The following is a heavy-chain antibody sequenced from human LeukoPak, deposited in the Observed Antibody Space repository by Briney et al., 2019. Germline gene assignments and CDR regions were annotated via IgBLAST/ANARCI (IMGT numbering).Heavy chain of an antibody. J-gene: IGHJ4*02. D-gene: IGHD5-24*01. CDR3: AREGEVEMPTNHFDY. Sequence: ASVKVSCKASGYAFTSYYMHWVRQAPGQGLEWMGIINPSGGSTSYAQKFQGRVTTTRDTSTSTVYVELSSLRSEDTAVYYCAREGEVEMPTNHFDYWGQGTLVTVSS. CDR2: INPSGGST. CDR1: GYAFTSYY. V-gene: IGHV1-46*01.